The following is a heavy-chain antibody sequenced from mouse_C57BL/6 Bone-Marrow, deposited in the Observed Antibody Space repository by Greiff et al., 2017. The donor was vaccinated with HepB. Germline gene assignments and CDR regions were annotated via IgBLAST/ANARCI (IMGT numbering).Heavy chain of an antibody. CDR3: ATQEYDGGY. CDR1: GYTFTDYY. V-gene: IGHV1-19*01. CDR2: INPYNGGT. J-gene: IGHJ4*01. D-gene: IGHD2-12*01. Sequence: EVQRVESGPVLVKPGASVKMSCKASGYTFTDYYMNWVKQSHGKSLEWIGVINPYNGGTSYNQKFKGKATLTVDKSSSTSYMELNSLTSEDSAVYYCATQEYDGGYWGQGTSVTVSS.